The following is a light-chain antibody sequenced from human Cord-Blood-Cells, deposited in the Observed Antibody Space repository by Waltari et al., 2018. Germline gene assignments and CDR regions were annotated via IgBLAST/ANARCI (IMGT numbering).Light chain of an antibody. CDR1: SSDVGRYNL. J-gene: IGLJ2*01. CDR2: EGS. V-gene: IGLV2-23*01. CDR3: CSYAGSSTVV. Sequence: QSALTQPASVSGSPGQSITISCTGTSSDVGRYNLVSWYQQHPGKDPKLMIYEGSKRPAGVSNRLSGSKAGKTASLTISGLRAEDEAYYCCCSYAGSSTVVFGGGTKLTVL.